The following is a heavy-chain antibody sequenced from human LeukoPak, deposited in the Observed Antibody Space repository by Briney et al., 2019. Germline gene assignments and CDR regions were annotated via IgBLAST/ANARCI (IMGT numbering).Heavy chain of an antibody. CDR3: ARVGDYYGSGSLKDLDY. Sequence: PSETLSLTCTVSGGSISSSSYYWGWIRQPPGKGLEWIGSIYYNGSTSYNPSLRSRVTISVDTSKNQFSLKLSSVTAADTAVYYCARVGDYYGSGSLKDLDYWGQGTLVTVSS. D-gene: IGHD3-10*01. CDR1: GGSISSSSYY. J-gene: IGHJ4*02. CDR2: IYYNGST. V-gene: IGHV4-39*07.